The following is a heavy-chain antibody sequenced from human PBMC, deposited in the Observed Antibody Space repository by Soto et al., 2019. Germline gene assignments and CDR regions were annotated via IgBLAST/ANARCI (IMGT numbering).Heavy chain of an antibody. V-gene: IGHV4-34*01. D-gene: IGHD3-16*02. CDR2: INHSGST. Sequence: SETLSLTCAVYGGSFSGYYWSWIRQPPGKGLEWIGEINHSGSTNYNPSLKSRVTISVDTSKNQFSLKLSSVTAADTAAYYCARGKLSDYVWGSYRSRFDYWGQGTVVTVSS. CDR1: GGSFSGYY. CDR3: ARGKLSDYVWGSYRSRFDY. J-gene: IGHJ4*02.